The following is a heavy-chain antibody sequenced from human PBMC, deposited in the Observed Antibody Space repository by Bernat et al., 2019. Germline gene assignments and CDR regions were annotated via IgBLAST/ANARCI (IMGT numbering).Heavy chain of an antibody. D-gene: IGHD2-15*01. V-gene: IGHV3-30-3*01. J-gene: IGHJ2*01. CDR1: EFTFSSYA. Sequence: QVQLVESGGGVVQSGTSLRLSCAASEFTFSSYAMHWVRQAPGKGLAWVAVISFDGSNKYYADSVKGRFTISRDNSKNTLYLQMNRLRAEDTAVYYCTRDRDIVVVTAATVGWYFELWGRGTQVTVSS. CDR3: TRDRDIVVVTAATVGWYFEL. CDR2: ISFDGSNK.